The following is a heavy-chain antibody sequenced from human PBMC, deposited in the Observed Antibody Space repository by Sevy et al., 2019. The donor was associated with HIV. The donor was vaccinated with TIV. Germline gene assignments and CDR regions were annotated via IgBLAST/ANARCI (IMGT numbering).Heavy chain of an antibody. D-gene: IGHD1-26*01. J-gene: IGHJ4*02. CDR3: ARDRVGKSQGATTVPFDY. Sequence: GGSLRLSCAASGFTFSDYYMSWIRQAPGKGLEWVSYISSSGSTIYYADSVKGRFTISRDNAKNSLYLQMNSLRAEDTAVYYCARDRVGKSQGATTVPFDYWGQGTLVTVSS. CDR2: ISSSGSTI. V-gene: IGHV3-11*01. CDR1: GFTFSDYY.